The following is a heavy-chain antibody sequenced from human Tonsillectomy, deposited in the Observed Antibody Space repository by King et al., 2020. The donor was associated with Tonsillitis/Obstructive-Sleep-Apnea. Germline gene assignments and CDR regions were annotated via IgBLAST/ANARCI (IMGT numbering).Heavy chain of an antibody. CDR1: GFTFSSYT. D-gene: IGHD4-23*01. J-gene: IGHJ4*02. CDR3: ARDSDGSNPNYDY. CDR2: IKSSGSTI. V-gene: IGHV3-48*02. Sequence: VQLVESGGGLVQPGGSLRLSCAASGFTFSSYTMNWVRQAPGKGLEWVSCIKSSGSTIYYADPVKGRFTISRDNAKNSLYLQMNSLRDEDTAVYYCARDSDGSNPNYDYWGQGTLVTVSS.